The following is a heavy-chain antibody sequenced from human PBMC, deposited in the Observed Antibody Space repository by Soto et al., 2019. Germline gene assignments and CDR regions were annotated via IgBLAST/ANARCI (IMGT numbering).Heavy chain of an antibody. CDR2: ISWNSGSI. CDR3: AKDRLYYYGSGSSDAFDI. CDR1: GFTFDVYA. V-gene: IGHV3-9*01. Sequence: SLRLSFAASGFTFDVYAMHWVRQAPGKGLEWVSGISWNSGSIGYADSVKGRFTISRDNAKNSLYLQMNSLRAEDTALYYCAKDRLYYYGSGSSDAFDIWGQGTMVTVSS. J-gene: IGHJ3*02. D-gene: IGHD3-10*01.